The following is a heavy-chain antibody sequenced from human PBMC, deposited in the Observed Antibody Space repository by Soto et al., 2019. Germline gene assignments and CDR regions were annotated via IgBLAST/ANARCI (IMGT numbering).Heavy chain of an antibody. CDR2: IYYSGST. CDR3: ARYGSGECNRGSCYSPFDY. Sequence: SETLSLTCTVSGRSISSVNYYWSWIRQPPGKGLEWIGYIYYSGSTYYNPSLRSRVTISVDTSKNQFSMKLSSVTAADTAVYYCARYGSGECNRGSCYSPFDYWGQGTLVTVS. V-gene: IGHV4-30-4*01. CDR1: GRSISSVNYY. D-gene: IGHD2-15*01. J-gene: IGHJ4*02.